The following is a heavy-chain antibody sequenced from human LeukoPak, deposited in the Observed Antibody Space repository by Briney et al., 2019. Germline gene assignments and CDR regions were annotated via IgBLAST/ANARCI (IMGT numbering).Heavy chain of an antibody. D-gene: IGHD3-10*01. Sequence: GGSLRLSCAASGFTFSSYAMSWVRQAPGKGLEWVSAISGSGGSTYYADSVKGRFTISRDNSKNTLYLQMNSLRAEDTAVYYCAKMDYYGSGSYERTDYWGQGTLVTVSS. CDR2: ISGSGGST. CDR3: AKMDYYGSGSYERTDY. J-gene: IGHJ4*02. CDR1: GFTFSSYA. V-gene: IGHV3-23*01.